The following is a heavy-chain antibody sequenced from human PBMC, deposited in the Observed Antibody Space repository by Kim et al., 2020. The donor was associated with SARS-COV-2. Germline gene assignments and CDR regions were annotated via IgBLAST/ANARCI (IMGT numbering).Heavy chain of an antibody. CDR1: GGSISSGDYY. D-gene: IGHD6-6*01. CDR3: ARADRVAARHRFDY. V-gene: IGHV4-30-4*01. Sequence: SETLSLTCTVSGGSISSGDYYWSWIRQPPGKGLEWIGYIYYSGSTYYNPSLKSRITISVDTSKNQFSLKLSSVTAADTAVYYCARADRVAARHRFDYWGQGTLVTVSS. CDR2: IYYSGST. J-gene: IGHJ4*02.